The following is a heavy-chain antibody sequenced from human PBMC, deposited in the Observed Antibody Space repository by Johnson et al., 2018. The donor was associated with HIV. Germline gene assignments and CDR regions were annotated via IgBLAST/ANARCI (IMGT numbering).Heavy chain of an antibody. V-gene: IGHV3-30*03. CDR2: ISSAGTDK. D-gene: IGHD3-10*01. CDR3: ARAPEVRGVDAFDI. Sequence: QVQLVESGGGVVQPGRSLRLSCAVSGFTFSSFGMHWVRQAPGKGLEWMAVISSAGTDKYYADSVKGRFTISRDSAKNSLYLQMNILSAEDTAVYYCARAPEVRGVDAFDIWGQGTVVTVSS. J-gene: IGHJ3*02. CDR1: GFTFSSFG.